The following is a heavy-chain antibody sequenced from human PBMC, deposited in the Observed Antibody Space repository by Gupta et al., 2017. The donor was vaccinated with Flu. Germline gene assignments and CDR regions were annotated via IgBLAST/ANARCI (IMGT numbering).Heavy chain of an antibody. Sequence: QVHLQESGPGLVKPSETLSLTCTVSGGPISSYYCSWIRQPPWKGLEWIGYIYYSGSTNYNPSLKSRVTISVDTSKNQFSLKLSSVTAADTAVYYCAGLYYGDYEGWFDPWGQGTLVTVSS. CDR2: IYYSGST. V-gene: IGHV4-59*01. CDR1: GGPISSYY. J-gene: IGHJ5*02. D-gene: IGHD4-17*01. CDR3: AGLYYGDYEGWFDP.